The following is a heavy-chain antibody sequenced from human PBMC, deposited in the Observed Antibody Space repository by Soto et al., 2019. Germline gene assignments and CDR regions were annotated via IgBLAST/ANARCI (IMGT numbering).Heavy chain of an antibody. CDR3: AREVAYYYDSSGYYHTRGWFDP. Sequence: SETLSLTCTVSGGSISSYYWSWIRQPAGKGPEWIGRIYTSGSTNYNPSLKSRVTMSVDTSKNQFSLKLSSVTAADTAVYYCAREVAYYYDSSGYYHTRGWFDPWRQGTLVTVSS. J-gene: IGHJ5*02. CDR2: IYTSGST. V-gene: IGHV4-4*07. CDR1: GGSISSYY. D-gene: IGHD3-22*01.